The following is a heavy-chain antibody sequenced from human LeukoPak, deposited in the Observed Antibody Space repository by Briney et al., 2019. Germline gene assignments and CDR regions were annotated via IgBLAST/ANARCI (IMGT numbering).Heavy chain of an antibody. CDR3: ARAWPLFQLNYYDSSGVFDY. Sequence: SETLSLTCAVYGGFFSGYYWSWIRQPPGKGLEWIGEINHSGSTNYNPSLKSRVTISVDTSKNQFSLKLSSVTAADTAVYYCARAWPLFQLNYYDSSGVFDYWGQGTLVTVSS. J-gene: IGHJ4*02. D-gene: IGHD3-22*01. V-gene: IGHV4-34*01. CDR1: GGFFSGYY. CDR2: INHSGST.